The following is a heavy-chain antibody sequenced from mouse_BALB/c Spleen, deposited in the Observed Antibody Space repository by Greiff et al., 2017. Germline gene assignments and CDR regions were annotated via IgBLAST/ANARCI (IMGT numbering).Heavy chain of an antibody. CDR3: ARGPDPLDY. J-gene: IGHJ2*01. Sequence: EVKLMESGPGLVKPSQSLSLTCTVTGYSITSDYAWNWIRQFPGNQLEWMGYISYSGSTSYNPSLKSRISITRDTSKNQFFLQLNSVTTEDTATYDCARGPDPLDYWGQGTTLTVSS. V-gene: IGHV3-2*02. CDR2: ISYSGST. CDR1: GYSITSDYA.